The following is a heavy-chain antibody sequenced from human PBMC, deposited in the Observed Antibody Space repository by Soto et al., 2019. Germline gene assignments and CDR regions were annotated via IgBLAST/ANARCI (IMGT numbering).Heavy chain of an antibody. CDR2: ISYDGSNK. CDR3: ARDRGYYYGSGSFDYYYYGMDV. V-gene: IGHV3-30-3*01. CDR1: GFTFSSYA. Sequence: QVQLVESGGGAVQPGRSLRLSCAASGFTFSSYAMHWVRQAPGKGLEWVAVISYDGSNKYYADSVKGRFTISRDNSKNTLYLQMNSLRAEDTAVYYCARDRGYYYGSGSFDYYYYGMDVWGQGTTVTVSS. D-gene: IGHD3-10*01. J-gene: IGHJ6*02.